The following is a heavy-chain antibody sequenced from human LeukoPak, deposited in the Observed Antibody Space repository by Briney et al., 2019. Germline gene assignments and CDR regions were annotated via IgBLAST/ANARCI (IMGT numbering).Heavy chain of an antibody. D-gene: IGHD3-22*01. CDR3: AKDQSPSYYYDSSGYYYVLIGAFDI. V-gene: IGHV3-23*01. Sequence: PGGPLRLSCAASGFTFSSYAMSWVRQAPGKGLEWVSAISGSGGSTYYADSVKGRFTISRDNSKNTLYLQMNSLRAEGTAVYYCAKDQSPSYYYDSSGYYYVLIGAFDIWGQGTMVTVPS. CDR2: ISGSGGST. J-gene: IGHJ3*02. CDR1: GFTFSSYA.